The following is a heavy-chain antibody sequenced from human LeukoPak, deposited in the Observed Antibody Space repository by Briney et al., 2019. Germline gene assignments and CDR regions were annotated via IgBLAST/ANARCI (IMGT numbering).Heavy chain of an antibody. CDR2: IYTSGST. D-gene: IGHD1-1*01. CDR3: ARGIDDGDNWFDP. CDR1: GGSISSGSYY. V-gene: IGHV4-61*02. Sequence: SQTLSLTCTVSGGSISSGSYYWSWIRQPAGKGLEWIGRIYTSGSTNYNPSLESRLTISVDTSKNQFSLKLSSVTAADTALYYCARGIDDGDNWFDPWGQGTLVTVSS. J-gene: IGHJ5*02.